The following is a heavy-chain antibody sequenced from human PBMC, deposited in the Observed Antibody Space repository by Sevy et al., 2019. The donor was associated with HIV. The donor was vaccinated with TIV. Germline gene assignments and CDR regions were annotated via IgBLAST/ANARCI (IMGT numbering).Heavy chain of an antibody. D-gene: IGHD1-26*01. CDR2: ISYDGINK. CDR1: VFIFSNYA. Sequence: GGSLRLSCAASVFIFSNYAKHWVRQAPGKGLEWVAVISYDGINKYYADSVKGRFTISRDNSKNTLYVQMNSLRAEDTAVYYCARDSNSGYYYYYAMDVWGQGTTVTVSS. V-gene: IGHV3-30-3*01. J-gene: IGHJ6*02. CDR3: ARDSNSGYYYYYAMDV.